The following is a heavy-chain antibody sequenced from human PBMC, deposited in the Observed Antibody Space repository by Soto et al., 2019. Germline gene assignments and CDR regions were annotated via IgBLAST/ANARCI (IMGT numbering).Heavy chain of an antibody. CDR1: GDSVSSNSAA. D-gene: IGHD6-13*01. Sequence: PSQTLSLTCAISGDSVSSNSAAWNWIRQSPSRGLEWLGRTYYRSKWYNDYAVSVKSRITINPDTSKNQFSLQLNSVTPEDTAVYYCARGPQQQLVPQGAFAIWGQGTMVTVSS. CDR2: TYYRSKWYN. CDR3: ARGPQQQLVPQGAFAI. V-gene: IGHV6-1*01. J-gene: IGHJ3*02.